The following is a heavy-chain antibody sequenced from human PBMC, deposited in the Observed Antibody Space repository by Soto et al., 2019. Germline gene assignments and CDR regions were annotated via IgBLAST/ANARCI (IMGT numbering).Heavy chain of an antibody. V-gene: IGHV3-15*01. CDR1: GFTFSNAW. D-gene: IGHD2-15*01. J-gene: IGHJ5*02. Sequence: EVQLVESGGGLVKPGGSLRLSCAASGFTFSNAWMSWVRQAPGKGLEWVGRIKSKTDGGTTDYAAPVKGRFTTSRDDSKNTLYLQMHSLNTEDTAVYYCTTIAASWRLGEFDPWGQGTLVTVSS. CDR3: TTIAASWRLGEFDP. CDR2: IKSKTDGGTT.